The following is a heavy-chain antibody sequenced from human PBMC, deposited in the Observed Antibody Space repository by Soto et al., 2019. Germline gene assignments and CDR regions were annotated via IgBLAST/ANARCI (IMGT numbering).Heavy chain of an antibody. J-gene: IGHJ5*02. CDR2: IYYSGST. D-gene: IGHD3-3*01. CDR3: ARGRFLEWLLSGWFDP. CDR1: GGSISSGDYY. Sequence: QVQLQESGPELVKPSQTLSLTCTVSGGSISSGDYYWSWIRQPPGKGLEWIGYIYYSGSTYYNPSLKSRVTISVDTSNNQFSLKLSSATAADTAAYYCARGRFLEWLLSGWFDPWGQGTLVTVSS. V-gene: IGHV4-30-4*01.